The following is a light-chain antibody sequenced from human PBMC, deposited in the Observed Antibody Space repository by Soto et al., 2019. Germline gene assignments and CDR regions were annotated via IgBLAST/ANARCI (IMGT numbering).Light chain of an antibody. J-gene: IGLJ1*01. CDR3: TSYTDSTTYV. CDR1: SSDVGGYNY. CDR2: EVN. Sequence: QSALTQPASVSGSPGQSITISCTGTSSDVGGYNYVSWYQQHPGKAPKLMIYEVNNRPSGVSNRFSGSKSGNTASLAISGLQAEDEADYYCTSYTDSTTYVFGSGTKVTVL. V-gene: IGLV2-14*01.